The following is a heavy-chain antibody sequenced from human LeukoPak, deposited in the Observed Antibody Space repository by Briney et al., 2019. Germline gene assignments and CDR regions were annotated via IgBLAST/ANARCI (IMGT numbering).Heavy chain of an antibody. D-gene: IGHD3-22*01. CDR1: GFTFSDYY. CDR2: ISSSGSTI. J-gene: IGHJ6*02. CDR3: AREGYDSSGYYFQHSYYGMDV. Sequence: GGSLRLSCAASGFTFSDYYMSWIRQAPGKGLEWVSYISSSGSTIYYADSVKGRFTISRDNAKNSLYLQMNSLRAEDTAVYYCAREGYDSSGYYFQHSYYGMDVWGQGTTVTVSS. V-gene: IGHV3-11*01.